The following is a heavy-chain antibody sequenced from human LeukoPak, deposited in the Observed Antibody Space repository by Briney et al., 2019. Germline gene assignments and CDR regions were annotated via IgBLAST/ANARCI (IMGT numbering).Heavy chain of an antibody. Sequence: GGSLRLSCAASGFTFSSYSMTWVRQAPGMGLEWVSSISSSSSYIYYADSVKGRFTISRDNAKNSLYLQMNSLRAEDTAVYYCARVRLGSSWSDYWGQGTLVTVSS. J-gene: IGHJ4*02. V-gene: IGHV3-21*01. D-gene: IGHD6-13*01. CDR3: ARVRLGSSWSDY. CDR2: ISSSSSYI. CDR1: GFTFSSYS.